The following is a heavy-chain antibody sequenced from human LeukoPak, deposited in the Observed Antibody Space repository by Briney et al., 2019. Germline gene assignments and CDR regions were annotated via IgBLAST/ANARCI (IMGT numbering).Heavy chain of an antibody. Sequence: SETLSLTCTVSGGSISSSSYYWGWIRQPPGKGLEWIGSIYYSGSTYYNPSLKSRVTISVDTSKNQFSLKLSSVTAADTAVYYCASRSALIAVAGRRTYYFDYWGQGTLVTVSS. CDR3: ASRSALIAVAGRRTYYFDY. V-gene: IGHV4-39*01. CDR2: IYYSGST. D-gene: IGHD6-19*01. J-gene: IGHJ4*02. CDR1: GGSISSSSYY.